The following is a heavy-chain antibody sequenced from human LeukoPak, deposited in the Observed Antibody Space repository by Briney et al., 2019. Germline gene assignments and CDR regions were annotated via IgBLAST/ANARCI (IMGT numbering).Heavy chain of an antibody. CDR2: INHDGSS. CDR3: AGGGGYDFWSGYTNFDY. CDR1: GGSFSGYS. J-gene: IGHJ4*02. D-gene: IGHD3-3*01. V-gene: IGHV4-34*01. Sequence: PSETLSLTCAVYGGSFSGYSWIWIRQPPGKGLEWIGEINHDGSSNSNPSLMSRATISLGTSENQFSLKLSSVTAADTAVYYCAGGGGYDFWSGYTNFDYWGQGTLVTVSS.